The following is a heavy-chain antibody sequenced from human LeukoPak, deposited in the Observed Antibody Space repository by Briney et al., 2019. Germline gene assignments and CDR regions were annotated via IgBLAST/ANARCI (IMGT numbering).Heavy chain of an antibody. V-gene: IGHV4-34*09. CDR1: GGSFSGYY. CDR2: INHSGST. CDR3: ARDRYDSYPMDV. D-gene: IGHD3-3*01. J-gene: IGHJ6*02. Sequence: SETLSLTCAVYGGSFSGYYWSWIRQPPGKGLEWIGEINHSGSTNYNPSLKSRVTISVDTSKNQFSLKLSSVTAADTAVYYCARDRYDSYPMDVWGQGTTVTVSS.